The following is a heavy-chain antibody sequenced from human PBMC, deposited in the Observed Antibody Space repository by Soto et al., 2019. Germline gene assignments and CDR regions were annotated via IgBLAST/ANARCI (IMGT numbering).Heavy chain of an antibody. J-gene: IGHJ6*02. CDR3: AKDGTTAGIHYYGMDI. CDR2: IGRGGDT. D-gene: IGHD1-1*01. V-gene: IGHV3-23*01. Sequence: GGSLRLSCEVSGFTLTSYVMNWVRQSPDKGLEWVSTIGRGGDTFYADSVRGRFTISRDNSKNTLFLQMNSLRAEDTALYFCAKDGTTAGIHYYGMDIWGQGTTVTVSS. CDR1: GFTLTSYV.